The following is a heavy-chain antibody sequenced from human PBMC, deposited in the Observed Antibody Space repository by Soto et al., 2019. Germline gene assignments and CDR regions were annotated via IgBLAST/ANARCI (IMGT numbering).Heavy chain of an antibody. CDR1: GFTFSSYV. V-gene: IGHV3-30*18. D-gene: IGHD2-2*01. J-gene: IGHJ3*02. Sequence: QVQLVQSGGGVVQPGRSLRFSCAASGFTFSSYVTHWVRQAPGKGLEWVAVISHDGNNKYYADSVKGRFTISRDNSKNTLYLQMNSLTTEDTAVYYCAKGGPDCASTTCYLLVAFDIWGQGTMVTVSS. CDR2: ISHDGNNK. CDR3: AKGGPDCASTTCYLLVAFDI.